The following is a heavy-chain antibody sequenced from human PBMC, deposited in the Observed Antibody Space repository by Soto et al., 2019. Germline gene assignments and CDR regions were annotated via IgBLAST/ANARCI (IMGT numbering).Heavy chain of an antibody. CDR3: ARDEVLRYFDWSPNFDY. J-gene: IGHJ4*02. CDR1: GYTFTSYG. CDR2: ISAYNGNT. V-gene: IGHV1-18*01. D-gene: IGHD3-9*01. Sequence: QVQLVQSGAEVKKPGASVKVSCKASGYTFTSYGISWVRQAPGQGLEWMGWISAYNGNTNYAQKLQGRVTMTTDTSTSTAYRELRSLRSDDTAVYYCARDEVLRYFDWSPNFDYWGQGTLVTVSS.